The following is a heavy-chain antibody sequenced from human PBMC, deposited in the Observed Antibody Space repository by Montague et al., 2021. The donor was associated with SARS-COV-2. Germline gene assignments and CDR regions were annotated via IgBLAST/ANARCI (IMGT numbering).Heavy chain of an antibody. V-gene: IGHV4-4*07. D-gene: IGHD3-22*01. Sequence: SETLSLTCTVSGGSISSYYWSWIRQPAGKGLEWIGRLYTSGSTNYNPSLKSRVTISVDTSKNQFSLKLSSVTAADTAVYYCAREVRYYYDSSGPGAFDIWGQGTMVTVSS. CDR3: AREVRYYYDSSGPGAFDI. J-gene: IGHJ3*02. CDR1: GGSISSYY. CDR2: LYTSGST.